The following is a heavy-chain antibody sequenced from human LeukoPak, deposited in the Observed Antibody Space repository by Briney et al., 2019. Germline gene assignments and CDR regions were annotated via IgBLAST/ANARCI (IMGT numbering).Heavy chain of an antibody. CDR3: ARGGGGVWFGEYKIDY. Sequence: GGSLRLSCAASGFTFSSYAMHWVRQAPGKGLERVAVISYDGSNKYYADSVKGRFTISRDNSKNTLYLQMNSLRAEDTAVYYCARGGGGVWFGEYKIDYWGQGTLVTVSS. J-gene: IGHJ4*02. CDR1: GFTFSSYA. V-gene: IGHV3-30-3*01. CDR2: ISYDGSNK. D-gene: IGHD3-10*01.